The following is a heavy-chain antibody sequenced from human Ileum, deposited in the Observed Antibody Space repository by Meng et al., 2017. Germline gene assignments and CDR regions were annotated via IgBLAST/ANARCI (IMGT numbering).Heavy chain of an antibody. D-gene: IGHD2-2*01. J-gene: IGHJ5*01. Sequence: VQLQESAPGWGRVPGPLSLTCAVSGGAISISNWWTRVRQAPGKGLEWIGEIYHSGSPNYNPSLKSRVTISVDKSQNQFSLKLDSVTAADTAVYYCARVVGGPASMSGWFDPWGQGTLVTVSS. V-gene: IGHV4-4*03. CDR2: IYHSGSP. CDR1: GGAISISNW. CDR3: ARVVGGPASMSGWFDP.